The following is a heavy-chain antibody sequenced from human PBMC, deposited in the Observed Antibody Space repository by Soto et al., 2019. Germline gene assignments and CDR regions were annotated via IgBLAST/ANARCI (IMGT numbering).Heavy chain of an antibody. CDR1: GGSISSYY. J-gene: IGHJ5*02. CDR2: IYYSGST. CDR3: ARQVHGWFGEIGRFDP. V-gene: IGHV4-59*08. D-gene: IGHD3-10*01. Sequence: QVQLQESGPGLVKPSETLSLTCTVSGGSISSYYWSWIRQPPGKGLEWIGYIYYSGSTNYNPSLKSRVTISVDTSKNQFSLKLSSVTAADTAVYYCARQVHGWFGEIGRFDPWGQGTLVTVSS.